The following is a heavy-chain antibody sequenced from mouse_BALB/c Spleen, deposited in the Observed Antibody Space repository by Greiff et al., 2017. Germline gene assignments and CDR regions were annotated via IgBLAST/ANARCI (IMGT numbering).Heavy chain of an antibody. V-gene: IGHV1S137*01. CDR3: ARGDGNYGFAY. Sequence: QVQLKESGAELVRPGVSVKISCKGSGYTFTDYAMHWVKQSHAKSLEWIGVISTYYGDASYNQKFKGKATMTVDKSSSTAYMELARLTSEDSAIYYCARGDGNYGFAYWGQGTLVTVSA. CDR1: GYTFTDYA. CDR2: ISTYYGDA. J-gene: IGHJ3*01. D-gene: IGHD2-1*01.